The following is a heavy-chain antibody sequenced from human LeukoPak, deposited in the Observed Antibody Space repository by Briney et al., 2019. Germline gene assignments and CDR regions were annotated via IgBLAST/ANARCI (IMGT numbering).Heavy chain of an antibody. V-gene: IGHV1-2*02. Sequence: GASVKVSCKASGYTFTGYYIHWGRQAPGQGLEWMGLINSNSGATNYAQKFQGRVTMTRDTSLSTAYMDLSRLTSDDTAVYYCAGRVVQAPGFGYWGQGTLVTVSS. CDR2: INSNSGAT. J-gene: IGHJ4*02. CDR3: AGRVVQAPGFGY. CDR1: GYTFTGYY. D-gene: IGHD3-16*01.